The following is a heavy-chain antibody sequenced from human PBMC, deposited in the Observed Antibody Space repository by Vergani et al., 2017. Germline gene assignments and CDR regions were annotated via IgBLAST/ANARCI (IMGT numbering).Heavy chain of an antibody. CDR2: IYVSGIT. J-gene: IGHJ3*01. CDR3: ARDNKQLRPRAFDL. CDR1: GTSINNDFYY. Sequence: QVQLQESGPGLVKPSQTLSLTCTVSGTSINNDFYYWHWIRQPAGKGLEWIGRIYVSGITDYNSSLQSRVSMSVDTSENQFSLTLTSVTAADMAVYYCARDNKQLRPRAFDLWVQGTMVTVSS. D-gene: IGHD4-23*01. V-gene: IGHV4-61*02.